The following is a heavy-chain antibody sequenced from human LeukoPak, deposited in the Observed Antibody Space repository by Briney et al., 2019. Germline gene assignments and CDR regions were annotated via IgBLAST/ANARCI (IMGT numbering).Heavy chain of an antibody. D-gene: IGHD3-3*01. J-gene: IGHJ4*02. CDR2: INHSGST. CDR1: GGSFSGYY. CDR3: ARVPKGRSLDY. Sequence: SETLSLTCAVYGGSFSGYYWSWIRQPPGKGLEWIGEINHSGSTNYNPSLKSRVTISVDTSKNQFSLKLSSVTAADTAVYYCARVPKGRSLDYWGQGTLVTVSS. V-gene: IGHV4-34*01.